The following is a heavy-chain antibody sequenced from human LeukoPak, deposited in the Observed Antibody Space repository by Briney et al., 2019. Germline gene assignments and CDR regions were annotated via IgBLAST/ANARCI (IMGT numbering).Heavy chain of an antibody. CDR1: GFTFSSYA. J-gene: IGHJ1*01. D-gene: IGHD6-19*01. Sequence: GGSLRLSCEVSGFTFSSYAMSWVRQAPGKGLEWVAAISGSGGGTDYADSVKGRFTISRDNSKNTLYLQMNSLRAEDTAVYYCAKGEQWLVLYFQHWGQGTLVTVSS. V-gene: IGHV3-23*01. CDR3: AKGEQWLVLYFQH. CDR2: ISGSGGGT.